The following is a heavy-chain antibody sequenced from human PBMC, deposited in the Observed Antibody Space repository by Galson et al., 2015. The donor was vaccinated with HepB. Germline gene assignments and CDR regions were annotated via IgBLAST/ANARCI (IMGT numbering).Heavy chain of an antibody. CDR1: GYTFTSYD. Sequence: SVKVSCKASGYTFTSYDIVWIRQASGQGFEWMGWMSPNSGTTNIAQKFQGRVSMTRITSMTTAYMELNGLTFEDTAVYYCARVPHSTNWGKDYWGQGTLVTVSS. J-gene: IGHJ4*02. D-gene: IGHD7-27*01. CDR2: MSPNSGTT. V-gene: IGHV1-8*01. CDR3: ARVPHSTNWGKDY.